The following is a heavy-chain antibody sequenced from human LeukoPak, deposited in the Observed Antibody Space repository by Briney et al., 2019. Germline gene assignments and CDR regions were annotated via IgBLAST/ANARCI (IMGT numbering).Heavy chain of an antibody. CDR2: IDPHSGGT. CDR3: ARDGGHQELYK. V-gene: IGHV1-2*02. Sequence: ASVKVACKASGYTFTDYYMHWVRQAPGQGLEWMGRIDPHSGGTNYAQYFQDRVTMARDTSISTAYMELSGLTSDDTAVYYCARDGGHQELYKWGQGTLVTVSS. D-gene: IGHD3-3*01. CDR1: GYTFTDYY. J-gene: IGHJ4*02.